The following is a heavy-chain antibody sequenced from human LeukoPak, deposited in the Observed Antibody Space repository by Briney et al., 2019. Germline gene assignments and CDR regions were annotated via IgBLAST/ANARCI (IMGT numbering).Heavy chain of an antibody. CDR2: INHIGTT. D-gene: IGHD6-19*01. Sequence: TSETLSLTCAVYGGSFSGYYWSWIRQPPGKGLEWIGEINHIGTTNYNPSLKSRVTISVDTSKNQFSLKLSSVTAADTAVYYCARDSYSSGSYYFDYWGQGTLVTVSS. J-gene: IGHJ4*02. CDR3: ARDSYSSGSYYFDY. V-gene: IGHV4-34*01. CDR1: GGSFSGYY.